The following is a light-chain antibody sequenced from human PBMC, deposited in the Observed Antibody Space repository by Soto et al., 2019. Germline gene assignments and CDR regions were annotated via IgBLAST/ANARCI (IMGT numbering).Light chain of an antibody. J-gene: IGLJ3*02. Sequence: QSVLTQPASVSGSPGQSITISCTGTSSDVGGYNYVSWYQQHPGKAPKLMIYDVSNRPSGVSNRFSGSKSGNTASLTISGLQAEDDADYYCSSYTSSSTLWVFGGGTKLTVL. V-gene: IGLV2-14*01. CDR1: SSDVGGYNY. CDR3: SSYTSSSTLWV. CDR2: DVS.